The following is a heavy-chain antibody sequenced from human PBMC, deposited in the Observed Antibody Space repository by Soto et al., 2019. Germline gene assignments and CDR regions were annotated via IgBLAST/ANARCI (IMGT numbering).Heavy chain of an antibody. CDR1: GFTFDDYT. D-gene: IGHD1-7*01. J-gene: IGHJ6*02. V-gene: IGHV3-43*01. CDR2: ISWDGGST. CDR3: AKDVELPGGGYYGMDV. Sequence: GGSLRLSCAASGFTFDDYTMHWVRQAPGKGLEWVSLISWDGGSTYYADSVKGRFTISRDNSKNSLYLQMNSLRTEDTALYYCAKDVELPGGGYYGMDVWGQGTTVTVSS.